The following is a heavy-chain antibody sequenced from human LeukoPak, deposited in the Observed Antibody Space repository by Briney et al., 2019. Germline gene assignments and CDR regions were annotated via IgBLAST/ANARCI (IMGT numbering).Heavy chain of an antibody. CDR2: ITSSSSGGIT. J-gene: IGHJ4*02. CDR3: AKGGWGVPTARGLDY. CDR1: GFTFSSYA. Sequence: GGSLRLSCAASGFTFSSYAMSWVRQTPGKGLEWVSAITSSSSGGITYYADSVKGRFTISRDNSKNTLYLQMDSLRAEDSAVFYCAKGGWGVPTARGLDYWGQGTLVTVS. D-gene: IGHD2-2*01. V-gene: IGHV3-23*01.